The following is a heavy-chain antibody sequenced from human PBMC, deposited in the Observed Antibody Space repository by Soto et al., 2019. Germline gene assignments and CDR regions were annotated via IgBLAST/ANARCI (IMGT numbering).Heavy chain of an antibody. D-gene: IGHD4-4*01. CDR1: GYTFTSYD. V-gene: IGHV1-8*01. Sequence: QVQLVQSGAEVKKPGASVKVSCKASGYTFTSYDINWVRQATGQGLEWMGWMNPNSGNTGYAQKFQGRVTMTRNTSISTAYMELSSLTSEDTAVYHCARGTVTTFGYSYFNGLDVWGQGTTVTVSS. CDR2: MNPNSGNT. CDR3: ARGTVTTFGYSYFNGLDV. J-gene: IGHJ6*02.